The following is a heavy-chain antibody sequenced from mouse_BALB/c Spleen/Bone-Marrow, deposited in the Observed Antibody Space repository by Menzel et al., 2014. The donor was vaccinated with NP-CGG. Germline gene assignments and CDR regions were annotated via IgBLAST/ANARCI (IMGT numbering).Heavy chain of an antibody. V-gene: IGHV5-17*02. Sequence: EVHLVESGGGLVQPGGSRKLSCAASGFTFSSFAMHWIRQAPEKGLEWVAFISSGSNITHYADTVKGRFTISRDNPKNTLFLQMTSLRSEDTAIYYCGRGDYWGQGTTLTVSS. CDR2: ISSGSNIT. CDR1: GFTFSSFA. CDR3: GRGDY. J-gene: IGHJ2*01.